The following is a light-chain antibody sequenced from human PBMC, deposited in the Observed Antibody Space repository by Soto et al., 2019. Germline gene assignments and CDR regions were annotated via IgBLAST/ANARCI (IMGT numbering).Light chain of an antibody. CDR3: QQHNDWLGMYT. J-gene: IGKJ2*01. CDR1: QSVSSN. CDR2: GAS. V-gene: IGKV3-15*01. Sequence: EIVMTQSPATLSVSPGERATLSCRASQSVSSNLAWYQQKPGQAHRLLIYGASTRATGIPARFSGSGSWTEFTLTISILQSEDFAVYYCQQHNDWLGMYTFGQGTKLEIK.